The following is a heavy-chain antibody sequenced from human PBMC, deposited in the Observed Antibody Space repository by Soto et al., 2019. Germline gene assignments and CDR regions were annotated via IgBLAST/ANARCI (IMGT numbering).Heavy chain of an antibody. D-gene: IGHD3-10*01. CDR3: AHIPSYYQYDWFDP. V-gene: IGHV2-5*02. Sequence: QITLKESGPTLVKPTQTLTLTCTFSGFSLTTSGVGVGWIRQPPGKALECLALIYWDDDKRYSPSLQSRLSITKDTSKNQVVLTTTNMDPVDTATYYCAHIPSYYQYDWFDPWGQGTLVTVSS. CDR2: IYWDDDK. J-gene: IGHJ5*02. CDR1: GFSLTTSGVG.